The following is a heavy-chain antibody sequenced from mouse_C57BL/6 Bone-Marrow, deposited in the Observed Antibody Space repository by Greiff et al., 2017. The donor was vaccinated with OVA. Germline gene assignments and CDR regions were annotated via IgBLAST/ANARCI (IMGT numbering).Heavy chain of an antibody. D-gene: IGHD2-1*01. J-gene: IGHJ3*01. CDR2: IHPNSGST. V-gene: IGHV1-64*01. Sequence: QVQLQQPGAELVKPGASVKLSCKASGYTFTSYWMHWVKQRPGHGLEWIGMIHPNSGSTNYNEKFKSKATLTVDKSSSTAYMHLSSLTSEDSAVYYCAREDGNWFAYWGQGTLVTVSA. CDR1: GYTFTSYW. CDR3: AREDGNWFAY.